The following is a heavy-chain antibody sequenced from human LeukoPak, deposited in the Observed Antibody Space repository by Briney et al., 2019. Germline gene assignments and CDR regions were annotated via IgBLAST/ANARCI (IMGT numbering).Heavy chain of an antibody. Sequence: SVKVSCKASGGTFSSYAISWVRQAPGQGLEWMGRIIPIFGIANYAQKFQGRVTITADKSTSTAYMELSSLRSEDTAVYYCARVPMDSSGYWSYYYAMDVWGQGTTVTVSS. D-gene: IGHD3-22*01. CDR3: ARVPMDSSGYWSYYYAMDV. CDR2: IIPIFGIA. J-gene: IGHJ6*02. CDR1: GGTFSSYA. V-gene: IGHV1-69*04.